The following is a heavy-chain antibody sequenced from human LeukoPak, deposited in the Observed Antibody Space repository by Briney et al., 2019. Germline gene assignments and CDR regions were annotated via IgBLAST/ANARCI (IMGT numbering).Heavy chain of an antibody. CDR3: ARGSLQGYYDSSGNTGRFDY. Sequence: GASVKVSCKASGGTFSSYAISWVRQAPGQGLQWMGRIIPILGIANYAQKFQGRVTITADKSTSTAYMELSSLRSEDTAVYYCARGSLQGYYDSSGNTGRFDYWGQGTLVTVSS. V-gene: IGHV1-69*04. CDR2: IIPILGIA. J-gene: IGHJ4*02. CDR1: GGTFSSYA. D-gene: IGHD3-22*01.